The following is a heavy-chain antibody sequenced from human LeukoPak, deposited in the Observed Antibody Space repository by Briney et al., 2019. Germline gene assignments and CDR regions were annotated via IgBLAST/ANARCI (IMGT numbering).Heavy chain of an antibody. CDR2: IKQDGSEK. CDR1: GFTFSSYW. CDR3: AKDPGGGEFDY. D-gene: IGHD7-27*01. Sequence: GGSLRLSCAASGFTFSSYWMSWVRQAPGKGLEWVANIKQDGSEKYYVDSVKGRFTISRDNAKNSLYLQMNSLRAEDMALYYCAKDPGGGEFDYWGQGTLVTVSS. J-gene: IGHJ4*02. V-gene: IGHV3-7*03.